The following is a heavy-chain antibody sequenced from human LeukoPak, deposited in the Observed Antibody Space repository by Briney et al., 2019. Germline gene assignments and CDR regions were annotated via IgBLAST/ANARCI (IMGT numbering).Heavy chain of an antibody. V-gene: IGHV1-2*06. CDR3: ARDKAFGTKGDYFDY. Sequence: ASVKVSCKASGYTFTGYYMHWVRQAPGQGLEWMGRINPNSGGTNYAQKFQGRVTMTRDTSISTAYMELSRLRSDDTAVYYCARDKAFGTKGDYFDYWGQGTLVTVSS. CDR1: GYTFTGYY. D-gene: IGHD1-7*01. J-gene: IGHJ4*02. CDR2: INPNSGGT.